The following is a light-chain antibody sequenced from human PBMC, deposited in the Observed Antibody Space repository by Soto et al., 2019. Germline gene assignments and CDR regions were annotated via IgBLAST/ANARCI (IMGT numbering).Light chain of an antibody. V-gene: IGKV1-5*01. J-gene: IGKJ1*01. CDR3: LQYSSHSWT. Sequence: DVQMTQSPSSLSPSVGDRVTITCRASRSISEWLAWYQQKPGKAPELLIFDASNLKSGVSSRFSGSGSGTEFTLTISRLQPDDVATYYCLQYSSHSWTFGQGTKVEIK. CDR1: RSISEW. CDR2: DAS.